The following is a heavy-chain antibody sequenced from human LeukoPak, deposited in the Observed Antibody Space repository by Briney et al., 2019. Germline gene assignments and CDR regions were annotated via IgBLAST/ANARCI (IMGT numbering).Heavy chain of an antibody. J-gene: IGHJ4*02. CDR1: GFTFSTDN. D-gene: IGHD3-3*01. Sequence: GGSLRLSCAASGFTFSTDNMNWVRQAPGKGLEWVSSISSSSSYIYYADSVKGRFTISRDNAKNSLYLQMNSLRAEDTAVYYCARRYDFWSGYYMSPFDYWGQGTLVTVSS. CDR2: ISSSSSYI. CDR3: ARRYDFWSGYYMSPFDY. V-gene: IGHV3-21*01.